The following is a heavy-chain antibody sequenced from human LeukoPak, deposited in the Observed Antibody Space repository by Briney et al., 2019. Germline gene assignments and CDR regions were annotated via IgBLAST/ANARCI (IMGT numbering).Heavy chain of an antibody. J-gene: IGHJ4*02. CDR3: ARVVYGDYSGDY. D-gene: IGHD4-17*01. V-gene: IGHV1-3*01. CDR1: GYTFTSYA. Sequence: ASVKVSCTASGYTFTSYAMHWVRQAPGQRLEWMGWINAGNGNTKYSQKFQGRVTITRDTSASTAYMELSSLRSEDTAVYYCARVVYGDYSGDYWGQGTLVTVSS. CDR2: INAGNGNT.